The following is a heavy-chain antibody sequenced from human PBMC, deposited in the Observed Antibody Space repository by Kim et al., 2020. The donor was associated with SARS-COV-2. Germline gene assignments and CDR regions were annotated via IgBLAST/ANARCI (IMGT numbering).Heavy chain of an antibody. D-gene: IGHD3-3*01. CDR3: VRCPYDFCSGHPHYYYYYGMDV. Sequence: GGSLRLSCAASGFTFSSYAMHWVRQAPGKGLEWVAVISYDGSNKYYVDSVKGRFTISRDNSKNTLYLQMNSLRAEDTAVYYCVRCPYDFCSGHPHYYYYYGMDVGGQGTTVTVSS. J-gene: IGHJ6*02. CDR1: GFTFSSYA. CDR2: ISYDGSNK. V-gene: IGHV3-30*04.